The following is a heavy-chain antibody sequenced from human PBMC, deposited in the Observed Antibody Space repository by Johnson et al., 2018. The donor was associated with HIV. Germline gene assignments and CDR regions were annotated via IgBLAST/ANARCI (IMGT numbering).Heavy chain of an antibody. J-gene: IGHJ3*02. CDR2: INWNAGRT. V-gene: IGHV3-20*04. D-gene: IGHD3-10*01. CDR3: AGLAVRGSAGAFDI. CDR1: GFTFSSYP. Sequence: VQLVESGGGVVQPEMSLRLACAASGFTFSSYPMHWVRQTPGMGLEWVSAINWNAGRTGYTDSVKGRFTICRDNARNSLYVEMNRLRAEDTAFYYCAGLAVRGSAGAFDIWGQGTLVTVSS.